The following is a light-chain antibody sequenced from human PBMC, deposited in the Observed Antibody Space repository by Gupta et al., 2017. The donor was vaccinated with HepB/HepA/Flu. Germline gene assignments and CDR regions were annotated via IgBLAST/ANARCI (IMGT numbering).Light chain of an antibody. J-gene: IGKJ4*01. CDR3: QQYGSSPLT. CDR2: DAS. V-gene: IGKV3-20*01. CDR1: QSVTSNY. Sequence: EIVLTQSPGTLSLSPGERATLSCRAIQSVTSNYLAWYQQKPGQAPRLLIYDASTRATGIPDRFSGGGSGTDFTFTISRLEPEDFSVYYCQQYGSSPLTFGGGTKVEIK.